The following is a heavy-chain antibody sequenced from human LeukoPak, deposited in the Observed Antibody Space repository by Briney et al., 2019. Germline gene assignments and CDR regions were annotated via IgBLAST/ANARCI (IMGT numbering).Heavy chain of an antibody. D-gene: IGHD6-6*01. Sequence: SETLSLTCAVYGGSFSGYYWSWIRQPPGKGLEWIGGINHSGSTNYNPSLKSRVTISVDTSKNQFSLKLSSVTAADTAVYYCARGAEDSSSSDYYYYYMDVWGKGTTVTVSS. CDR2: INHSGST. J-gene: IGHJ6*03. CDR3: ARGAEDSSSSDYYYYYMDV. V-gene: IGHV4-34*01. CDR1: GGSFSGYY.